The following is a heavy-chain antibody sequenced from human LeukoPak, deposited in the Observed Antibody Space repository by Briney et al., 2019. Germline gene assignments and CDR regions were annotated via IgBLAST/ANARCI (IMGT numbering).Heavy chain of an antibody. D-gene: IGHD4-17*01. CDR2: IKQDGSEK. CDR1: GFTFSRYW. V-gene: IGHV3-7*01. Sequence: GGSLRLSCAASGFTFSRYWMTWVRQAPGKGLEWVANIKQDGSEKYYVDAVKGRFTISRDNAKNSLYLQMNSLRGEDTAVYFCAGSYGDYGGYFAYWGQGTLVTVSS. CDR3: AGSYGDYGGYFAY. J-gene: IGHJ4*02.